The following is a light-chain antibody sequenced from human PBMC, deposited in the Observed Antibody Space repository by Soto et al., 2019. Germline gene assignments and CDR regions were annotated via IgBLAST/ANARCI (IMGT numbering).Light chain of an antibody. V-gene: IGKV3-20*01. Sequence: EKVMAPSPAPRSFSSGERAPLSCRASQSVSNNYLAWYQQKPGQAPRLLIYGASNRATGIPDRFSGSGSGTDFTLTISRLEPEDFAVYYCQQYGSSGTFGQGTKVDIK. CDR2: GAS. CDR3: QQYGSSGT. CDR1: QSVSNNY. J-gene: IGKJ1*01.